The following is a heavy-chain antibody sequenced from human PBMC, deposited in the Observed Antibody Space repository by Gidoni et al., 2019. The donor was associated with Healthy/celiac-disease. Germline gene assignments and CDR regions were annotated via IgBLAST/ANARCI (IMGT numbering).Heavy chain of an antibody. CDR3: ARRPSGSRYSRQSFIAVAAPFDY. Sequence: QLQLQESGPGLVKPSETLSLTCTVSGGSISSSSYYWGWIRQPPGKGLEWIGSIYYSGCTYYNPSLKSRVTISVDTSKNQFSLKLSSVTAADTAVYYCARRPSGSRYSRQSFIAVAAPFDYWGQGTLVTVSS. CDR2: IYYSGCT. D-gene: IGHD6-19*01. J-gene: IGHJ4*02. V-gene: IGHV4-39*01. CDR1: GGSISSSSYY.